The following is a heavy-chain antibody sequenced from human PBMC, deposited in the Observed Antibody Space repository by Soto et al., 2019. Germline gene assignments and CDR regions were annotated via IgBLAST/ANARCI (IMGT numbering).Heavy chain of an antibody. CDR2: IRSDGDTT. CDR1: GCTFSSYG. D-gene: IGHD1-26*01. J-gene: IGHJ4*02. CDR3: AKGKGVGATPDGANC. V-gene: IGHV3-23*01. Sequence: EMQVLESGGGLVQPGGSLRLSCAASGCTFSSYGMNWFRQAPGKGLEWVSGIRSDGDTTYNADSVKGRFTVSRDTSKNTVDLQMNSLRAEDTAVYYCAKGKGVGATPDGANCWGQGTLVTVSS.